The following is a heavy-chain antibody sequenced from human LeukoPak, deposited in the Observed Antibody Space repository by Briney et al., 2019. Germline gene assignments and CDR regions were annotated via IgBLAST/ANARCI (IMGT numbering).Heavy chain of an antibody. Sequence: PGGSLRLSCAASGFTFSSYAMSWVRQAPGKGLEWVSAISGSGGSTYYADSVKGRFTISRDNSKNTLYLQMNSLRAEDTAVYYCANEYSSSWLHYYYGMDVWGQGTTVTVSS. CDR2: ISGSGGST. V-gene: IGHV3-23*01. CDR3: ANEYSSSWLHYYYGMDV. J-gene: IGHJ6*02. D-gene: IGHD6-13*01. CDR1: GFTFSSYA.